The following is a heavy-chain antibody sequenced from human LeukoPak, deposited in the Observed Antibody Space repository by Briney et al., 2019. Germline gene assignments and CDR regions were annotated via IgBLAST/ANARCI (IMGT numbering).Heavy chain of an antibody. CDR2: ISSDGRNE. D-gene: IGHD1-26*01. J-gene: IGHJ3*02. CDR1: GFNFCSYG. V-gene: IGHV3-30*18. Sequence: GGSLRLSCAASGFNFCSYGMHWVRQAPGKGLEWVAVISSDGRNEYYADSLKGRFTISRDNSKNTLYLQMNSLRAEDTAVYYCAKDLPPKWELPFDAFDIWGQGTMVTVSS. CDR3: AKDLPPKWELPFDAFDI.